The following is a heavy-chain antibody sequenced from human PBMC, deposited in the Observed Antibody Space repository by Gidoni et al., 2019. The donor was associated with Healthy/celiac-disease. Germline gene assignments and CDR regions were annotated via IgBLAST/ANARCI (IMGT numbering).Heavy chain of an antibody. CDR3: ARDRSGDSPYGMDV. CDR1: GFTFSSYG. J-gene: IGHJ6*02. CDR2: IWYDGSNK. Sequence: QVQLVESGGGVVQPGRSLRLSCAASGFTFSSYGMHWVRQAPGKGLEWVAVIWYDGSNKYYADSVKGRFTISRDNSKNTLYLQMNSLRAEDTAVYYCARDRSGDSPYGMDVWGQGTTVTVSS. D-gene: IGHD3-10*01. V-gene: IGHV3-33*01.